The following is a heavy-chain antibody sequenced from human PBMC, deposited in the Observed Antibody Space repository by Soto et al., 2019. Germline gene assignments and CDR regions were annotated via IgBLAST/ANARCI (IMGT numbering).Heavy chain of an antibody. J-gene: IGHJ5*02. CDR2: ISGSGST. Sequence: PGGSLRLSCGASGFTFSYYSMSWVRRAPGKGLEWVSAISGSGSTFYADSVKGRFTISRDNSKNTLFLQMNSLRAQDTAVYYCAKDYLRWAQPWGQGTLVTVSS. CDR3: AKDYLRWAQP. D-gene: IGHD1-26*01. CDR1: GFTFSYYS. V-gene: IGHV3-23*01.